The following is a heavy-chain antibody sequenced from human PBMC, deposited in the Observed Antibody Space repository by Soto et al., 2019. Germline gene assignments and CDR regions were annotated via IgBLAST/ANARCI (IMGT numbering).Heavy chain of an antibody. CDR3: AKDRSPLWDRILSYGMDV. CDR1: GFTFSSYG. CDR2: ISYDGSNK. V-gene: IGHV3-30*18. D-gene: IGHD2-21*01. Sequence: VGSLRLSCAASGFTFSSYGMHWVRQAPGKGLEWVAVISYDGSNKYYADSVKGRFTISRDNSKNTLYLQMNSLRAEGTAVYYCAKDRSPLWDRILSYGMDVWGQGTTVTVSS. J-gene: IGHJ6*02.